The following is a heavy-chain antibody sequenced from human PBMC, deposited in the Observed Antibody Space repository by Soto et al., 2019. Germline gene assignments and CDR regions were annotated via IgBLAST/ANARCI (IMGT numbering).Heavy chain of an antibody. Sequence: EVQLLESGGGLVQPGGSLRLSCAASGFTFSSYAMTWVRQAPGKGLEWVSAINTGGGSTYYADSVKGRFTISRDNSKTPLYLPMNSLGAEDTAVYYCAKLGTSYDFDYWGQGTRVTVSS. D-gene: IGHD1-26*01. CDR2: INTGGGST. J-gene: IGHJ4*02. V-gene: IGHV3-23*01. CDR1: GFTFSSYA. CDR3: AKLGTSYDFDY.